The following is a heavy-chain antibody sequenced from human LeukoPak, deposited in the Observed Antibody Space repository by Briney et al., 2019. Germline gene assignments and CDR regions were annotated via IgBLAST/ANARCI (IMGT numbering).Heavy chain of an antibody. CDR2: ISPSGDIT. J-gene: IGHJ4*02. D-gene: IGHD3-10*01. V-gene: IGHV3-23*01. Sequence: PGGSLRLSCAASGFTFSNHGMNWVRQAPRKGLEWVSGISPSGDITYYADSVKGRFTISRDNSKNTLYLEVISLTAEDTAVYYCAKDDAWLRFGEWSQGTLVTVSS. CDR1: GFTFSNHG. CDR3: AKDDAWLRFGE.